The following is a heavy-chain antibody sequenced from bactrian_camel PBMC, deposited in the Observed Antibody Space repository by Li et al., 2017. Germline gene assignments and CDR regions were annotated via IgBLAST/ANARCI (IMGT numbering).Heavy chain of an antibody. CDR3: ATGTVVGFGDFGD. CDR1: GYSRFC. CDR2: IDNAGVT. Sequence: HVQLVESGGGSVEAGGSLRLSCAASGYSRFCMGWFRQAPGKEREGVAGIDNAGVTDVSASVKGRFTISQDNAKNTVSLQMNSLKSEDTALYYCATGTVVGFGDFGDWGQGTQVTVS. J-gene: IGHJ6*01. D-gene: IGHD2*01. V-gene: IGHV3S53*01.